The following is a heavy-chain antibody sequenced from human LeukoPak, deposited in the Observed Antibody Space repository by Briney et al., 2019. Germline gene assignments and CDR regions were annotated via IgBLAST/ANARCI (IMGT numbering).Heavy chain of an antibody. CDR2: VHYTGST. V-gene: IGHV4-39*01. D-gene: IGHD1-26*01. CDR1: GVSISNNYFY. CDR3: ATLGLLRGAGFNLATHFDY. Sequence: SETLSLTCTVSGVSISNNYFYWAWIRQPPGKGLELIGYVHYTGSTFYNSSLKSRITISADTSQNQFSLSLTSVTAADTAVYYCATLGLLRGAGFNLATHFDYGGQGTLVAVSS. J-gene: IGHJ4*02.